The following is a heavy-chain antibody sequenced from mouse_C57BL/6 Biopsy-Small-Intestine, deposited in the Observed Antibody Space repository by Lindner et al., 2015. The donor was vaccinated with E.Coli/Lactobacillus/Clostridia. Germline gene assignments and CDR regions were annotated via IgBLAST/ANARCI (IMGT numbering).Heavy chain of an antibody. CDR3: ARDGSSQYFDV. D-gene: IGHD1-1*01. J-gene: IGHJ1*03. CDR2: ISSGSSTI. Sequence: VQLQESGGGLVKPGGSLKLSCAASGFTFSDYGMHWVRQAPEKGLEWVAYISSGSSTIYYAGTVKGRFTISRDNAKNTLFLQMTSLRSEDTAMYYCARDGSSQYFDVWGTGTTVTVSS. V-gene: IGHV5-17*01. CDR1: GFTFSDYG.